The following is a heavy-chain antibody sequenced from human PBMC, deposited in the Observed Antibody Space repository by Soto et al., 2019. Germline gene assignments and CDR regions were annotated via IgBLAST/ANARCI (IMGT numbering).Heavy chain of an antibody. CDR2: TYYRSKWYN. CDR3: ARWRSSSSDYYYYYIDV. Sequence: SQTLSLTCAISGDSVSSNSAAWNWIRQSPSRGLEWLGRTYYRSKWYNDYAVSVTSRMTINPVTSKNQFSLLLNSVTPVYTAVYYCARWRSSSSDYYYYYIDVWGKGTTVTVSS. CDR1: GDSVSSNSAA. D-gene: IGHD6-6*01. V-gene: IGHV6-1*01. J-gene: IGHJ6*03.